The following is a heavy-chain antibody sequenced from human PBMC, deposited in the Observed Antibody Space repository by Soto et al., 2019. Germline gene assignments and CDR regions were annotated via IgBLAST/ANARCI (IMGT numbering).Heavy chain of an antibody. V-gene: IGHV4-59*01. Sequence: PSETLSLTCTVSGGSISSYYWSWIRQPPGKGLEWIGYIYYSGSTNYNPSLKSRVTISVDTSKNQFSLKLSSVTAADTAVYYCARSWGYYFDYWGQGALVTVSS. CDR3: ARSWGYYFDY. CDR1: GGSISSYY. D-gene: IGHD3-16*01. CDR2: IYYSGST. J-gene: IGHJ4*02.